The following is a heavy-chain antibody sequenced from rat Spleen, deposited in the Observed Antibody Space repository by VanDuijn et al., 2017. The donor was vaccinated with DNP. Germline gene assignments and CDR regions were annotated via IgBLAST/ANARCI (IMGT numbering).Heavy chain of an antibody. CDR1: GFTFNNYW. V-gene: IGHV5-31*01. J-gene: IGHJ3*01. D-gene: IGHD1-2*01. CDR3: TTDPSYYSSPFAY. Sequence: EVQLVESGGGLVQPGRSLKLSCVASGFTFNNYWMSWIRQAPGKGLEWVASITNTGGSIYYPDSVKGRFTISRDNAKSTLFLQMDSLRSEDTATYYCTTDPSYYSSPFAYWGQGTLVTVSS. CDR2: ITNTGGSI.